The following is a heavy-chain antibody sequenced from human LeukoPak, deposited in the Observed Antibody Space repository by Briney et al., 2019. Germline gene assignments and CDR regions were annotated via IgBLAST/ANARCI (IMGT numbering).Heavy chain of an antibody. J-gene: IGHJ4*02. CDR2: ISSSGSTI. Sequence: GGSLRLSCAASGFIFSNYAMTWIRQAPGKGLEWVSYISSSGSTIYYADSVKGRFTISRDNAKNSLYLQMNSLRAEDTAVYYCARGTRLGELSFYWGQGTLVTVPS. D-gene: IGHD3-16*02. CDR3: ARGTRLGELSFY. CDR1: GFIFSNYA. V-gene: IGHV3-11*01.